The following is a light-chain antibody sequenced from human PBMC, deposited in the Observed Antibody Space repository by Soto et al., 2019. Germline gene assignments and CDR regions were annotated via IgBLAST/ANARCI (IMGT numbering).Light chain of an antibody. Sequence: DIQLTQSPSFLSASVGDRVPITCRASQTISSSLAWYQQKPGIAPKLLIYAASTLQSGVPSRFSGSGSGTDFTLTISSLQPEDFARYYCQQLNSYPFTFGQGTRLEIK. V-gene: IGKV1-9*01. CDR3: QQLNSYPFT. CDR2: AAS. J-gene: IGKJ5*01. CDR1: QTISSS.